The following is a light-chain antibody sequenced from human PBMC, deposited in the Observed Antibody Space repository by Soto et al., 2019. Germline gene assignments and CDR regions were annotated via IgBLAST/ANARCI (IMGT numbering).Light chain of an antibody. V-gene: IGKV3-11*01. Sequence: EIVLTQSPATLSLSPGERATLSCRASQSVSYYLAWYQQKPGQAPRLLIYDASNRATGIPARFSGSGSGTDFTLTISSLESEDFAVYYCQQRTDWPLTFGGGTKVEIK. CDR2: DAS. J-gene: IGKJ4*01. CDR1: QSVSYY. CDR3: QQRTDWPLT.